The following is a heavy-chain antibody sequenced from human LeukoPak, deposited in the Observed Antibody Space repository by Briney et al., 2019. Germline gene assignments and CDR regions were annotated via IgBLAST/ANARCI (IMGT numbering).Heavy chain of an antibody. CDR2: ISGSVGST. V-gene: IGHV3-23*01. CDR3: AKEIEYSGSSNFDY. Sequence: PGGSLRLSCAASGFTFSSYAMSWVRQAPGKGLEWVSTISGSVGSTYYADSVKGRFTNSRDNSKNTLYLQMSSLRAEDTAVYYCAKEIEYSGSSNFDYWGQGTLVTVSS. CDR1: GFTFSSYA. D-gene: IGHD1-26*01. J-gene: IGHJ4*02.